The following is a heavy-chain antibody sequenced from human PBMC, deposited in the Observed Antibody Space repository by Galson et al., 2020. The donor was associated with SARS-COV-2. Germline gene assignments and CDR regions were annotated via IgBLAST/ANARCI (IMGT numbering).Heavy chain of an antibody. CDR3: ARAVTTSYYGMDV. J-gene: IGHJ6*02. Sequence: GESLKISCAASGFTFSSYGMHWVRQAPGKGLEWVAVISYDGSNKYYADSVKGRFTISRDNSKNTLYLQMNSLRAEDTAVYYCARAVTTSYYGMDVWGQGTTVTVSS. V-gene: IGHV3-30*03. CDR1: GFTFSSYG. D-gene: IGHD4-17*01. CDR2: ISYDGSNK.